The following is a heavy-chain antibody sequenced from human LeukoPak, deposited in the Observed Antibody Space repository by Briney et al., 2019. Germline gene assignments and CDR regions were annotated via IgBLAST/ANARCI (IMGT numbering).Heavy chain of an antibody. V-gene: IGHV4-61*02. CDR2: ISATGNT. CDR3: TRKQWVEYYFDS. J-gene: IGHJ4*02. Sequence: SQTLSLTCTVSGHSITNDNHYWSWIRQPAGKGLEWIGRISATGNTNYNPSLKSRVTISADTSKNQFSLRLSSVTAADTAVYYCTRKQWVEYYFDSWGQGTLVTVSS. D-gene: IGHD6-19*01. CDR1: GHSITNDNHY.